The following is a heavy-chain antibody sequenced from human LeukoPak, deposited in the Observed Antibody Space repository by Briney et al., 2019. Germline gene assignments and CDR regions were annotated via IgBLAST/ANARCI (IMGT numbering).Heavy chain of an antibody. Sequence: SATLSLTCTVSGGSISSYYWSWIRQPAGKGLEWIGRIYTSGSTNYNPSLKSRVTISVDKSKNQFSLKLSSVTAADTAVYYCARGSLRNYYYYYMDVWGKGTTVTVSS. J-gene: IGHJ6*03. D-gene: IGHD3-16*01. CDR1: GGSISSYY. CDR2: IYTSGST. CDR3: ARGSLRNYYYYYMDV. V-gene: IGHV4-4*07.